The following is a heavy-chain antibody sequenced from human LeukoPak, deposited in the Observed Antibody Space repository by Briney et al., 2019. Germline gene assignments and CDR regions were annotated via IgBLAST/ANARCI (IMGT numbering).Heavy chain of an antibody. V-gene: IGHV3-48*01. CDR2: ISSSSSTI. J-gene: IGHJ4*02. CDR3: ARQLAYSSSSGMGY. Sequence: GGSLRLSCAASGFTFSSYSMNWVSQAPGKGLEWVSYISSSSSTIYYADSVKGRFTISRDNAKNSLYLQMNSLRAEDTAVYYCARQLAYSSSSGMGYWGQGTLVTVSS. CDR1: GFTFSSYS. D-gene: IGHD6-6*01.